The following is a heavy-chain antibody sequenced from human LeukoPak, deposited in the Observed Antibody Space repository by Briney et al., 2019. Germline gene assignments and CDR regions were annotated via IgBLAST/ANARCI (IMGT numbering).Heavy chain of an antibody. J-gene: IGHJ6*04. D-gene: IGHD6-13*01. CDR2: IYYSGST. CDR3: ASKSWYYYSGREV. CDR1: GGSISSGGYY. V-gene: IGHV4-31*03. Sequence: PSETLSLTCTVSGGSISSGGYYWSWIRQHPGKGLEWIGYIYYSGSTYYNPSLKSRVTISVDTSKNQFSLKLSSVTAADTAVYYGASKSWYYYSGREVGAKGPTVPVSS.